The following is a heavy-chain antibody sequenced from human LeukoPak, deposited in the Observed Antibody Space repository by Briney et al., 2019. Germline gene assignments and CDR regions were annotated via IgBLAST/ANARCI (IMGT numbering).Heavy chain of an antibody. V-gene: IGHV3-21*01. J-gene: IGHJ4*02. CDR3: ARDYYDSSGYYSGGY. CDR2: ISSSSSYM. D-gene: IGHD3-22*01. Sequence: GGSLRLSCAASGFTFSSYSMNWVRQAPGKGLDCVSSISSSSSYMYYADSVKGRFTISRDNAKNSLYLQMNSLRAEDTAVYYCARDYYDSSGYYSGGYWGQGTLVTVSS. CDR1: GFTFSSYS.